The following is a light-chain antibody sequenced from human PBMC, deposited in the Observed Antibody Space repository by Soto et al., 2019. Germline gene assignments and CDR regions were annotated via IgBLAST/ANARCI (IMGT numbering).Light chain of an antibody. V-gene: IGKV3-20*01. CDR1: QSVSSSY. J-gene: IGKJ2*01. CDR2: GAS. CDR3: QQYVSSPYT. Sequence: EIVLTQSPGPLSLSPGARATLSCRASQSVSSSYLAWYQQKPGQAPRLLIYGASSRATGIPDRFSGSGSGTDFTLTISRLEPDDFAVYYCQQYVSSPYTFGQGTKLEIK.